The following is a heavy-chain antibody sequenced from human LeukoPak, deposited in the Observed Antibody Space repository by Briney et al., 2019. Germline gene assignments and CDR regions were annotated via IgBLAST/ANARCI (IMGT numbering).Heavy chain of an antibody. V-gene: IGHV4-4*02. Sequence: QPSETLSLACAVSGGSISSSNWWSWVRQPPGKGLEWIGYIYYSGSTNYNPSLKSRVTISVDTSKNQFSLKLSSVTAADTAVYYCARVGGWGMATIIDAFDIWGQGTMVTVSS. CDR3: ARVGGWGMATIIDAFDI. J-gene: IGHJ3*02. D-gene: IGHD5-24*01. CDR2: IYYSGST. CDR1: GGSISSSNW.